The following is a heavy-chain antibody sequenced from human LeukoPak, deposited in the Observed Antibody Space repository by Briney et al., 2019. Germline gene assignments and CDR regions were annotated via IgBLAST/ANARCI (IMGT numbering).Heavy chain of an antibody. CDR1: GGSISSNY. CDR2: IYNSGST. CDR3: ARDRQQRNYYYYYGMDV. Sequence: SETLSLTCTVSGGSISSNYWSWIRQPPGKGLEWIGYIYNSGSTNYNPSLKSRVTISVDTSKNQFSLKLSSVTAADTAVYYCARDRQQRNYYYYYGMDVWGQGTTVTVSS. D-gene: IGHD6-13*01. V-gene: IGHV4-59*01. J-gene: IGHJ6*02.